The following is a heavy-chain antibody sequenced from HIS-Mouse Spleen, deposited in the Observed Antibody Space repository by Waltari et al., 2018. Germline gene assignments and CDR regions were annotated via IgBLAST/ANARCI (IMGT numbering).Heavy chain of an antibody. J-gene: IGHJ2*01. CDR2: IYYSGST. Sequence: QLQLQESGPGLVKPSETLSLTCTVSGGSISSISYYWGWIRQPPGKGLEWIGSIYYSGSTDYNPSLKSRVTISVDTSKNQFSLKLSSVTAADTAVYYCAREIPYSSSWYDWYFDLWGRGTLVTVSS. D-gene: IGHD6-13*01. CDR3: AREIPYSSSWYDWYFDL. V-gene: IGHV4-39*07. CDR1: GGSISSISYY.